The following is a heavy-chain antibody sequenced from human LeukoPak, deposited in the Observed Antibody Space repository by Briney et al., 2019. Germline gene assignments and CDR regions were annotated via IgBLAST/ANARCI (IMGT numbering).Heavy chain of an antibody. CDR2: INHSGST. V-gene: IGHV4-34*01. J-gene: IGHJ4*02. D-gene: IGHD5-18*01. Sequence: SETLSLTCAVYGGSFSGDYWSWLRQPPGKGLEWLGEINHSGSTNYNPSLKSRATISVDTSKNQFSLKLSSVTAADTAVYYCARGGYSYGVIRRPAVHLDYWGQGTLVTVSS. CDR1: GGSFSGDY. CDR3: ARGGYSYGVIRRPAVHLDY.